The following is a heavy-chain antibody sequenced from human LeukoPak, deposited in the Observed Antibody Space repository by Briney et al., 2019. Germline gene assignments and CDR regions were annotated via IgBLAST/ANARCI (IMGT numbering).Heavy chain of an antibody. J-gene: IGHJ5*02. CDR1: GFTFNNYG. CDR2: ISNDGGGI. CDR3: AKGSTGYFADL. Sequence: GGSLRLSCAASGFTFNNYGLIWVRQAPGKGLEWVAAISNDGGGIMYAAFVEGRFTITRDNSKNTLFLQMNSLRAEDTALYYCAKGSTGYFADLWGQGTLVTVSS. V-gene: IGHV3-23*01. D-gene: IGHD3-22*01.